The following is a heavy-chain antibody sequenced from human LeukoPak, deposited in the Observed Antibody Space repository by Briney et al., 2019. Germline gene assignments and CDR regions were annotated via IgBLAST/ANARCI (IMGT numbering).Heavy chain of an antibody. J-gene: IGHJ6*03. D-gene: IGHD5-12*01. CDR2: IYSDNT. CDR1: GFTVSSNS. CDR3: ARGSRAIVATKFARGRYMDV. V-gene: IGHV3-66*03. Sequence: GGSLRLSCTVSGFTVSSNSMSWVRQAPGEGLEWVSFIYSDNTHYSDSVKGRFTISRDNSKNTLYLQMNSLRTEDTAVYYCARGSRAIVATKFARGRYMDVWGKGTTVTISS.